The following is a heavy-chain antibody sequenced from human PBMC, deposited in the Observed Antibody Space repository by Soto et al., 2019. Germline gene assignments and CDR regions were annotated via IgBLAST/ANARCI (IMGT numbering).Heavy chain of an antibody. CDR2: INDGNGDT. J-gene: IGHJ5*02. CDR3: ARYDYYCCSEA. D-gene: IGHD2-21*02. Sequence: GAALKVACKDCGYTLINYAMQWARQAPGQRLEWMGWINDGNGDTKYSQNFQGRVTITSETSASTAYMERRSLRSEDTAVYYCARYDYYCCSEAWGQGTLVNVSA. CDR1: GYTLINYA. V-gene: IGHV1-3*01.